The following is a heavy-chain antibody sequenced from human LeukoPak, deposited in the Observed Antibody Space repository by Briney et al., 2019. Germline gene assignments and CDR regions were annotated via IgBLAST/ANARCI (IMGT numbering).Heavy chain of an antibody. D-gene: IGHD4-23*01. J-gene: IGHJ4*02. V-gene: IGHV3-33*06. CDR3: AKQGPNYGGNEFDY. CDR2: IWFDGSNK. Sequence: GGSLRLSCAASGFTFNKYGMHWVRQAPGKGLEWVAVIWFDGSNKYYADSVKGRFTISRDNSKNTLYLQMNSLRAEDTAVYYCAKQGPNYGGNEFDYWGQGTLVTVSS. CDR1: GFTFNKYG.